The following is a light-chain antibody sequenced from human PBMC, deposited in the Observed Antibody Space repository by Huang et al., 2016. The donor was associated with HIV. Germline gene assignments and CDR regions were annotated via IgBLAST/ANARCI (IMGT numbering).Light chain of an antibody. Sequence: EVVLTQSPGTLSLSPGDRATLSCRASQRLSSPTYLAWYRKIPGHAPRLLMYDASLRASCIPDRFSGSGSGTDFTLTISRLEPEEFAGYYCQQYGNFPPTFGQGTKLEV. CDR2: DAS. V-gene: IGKV3-20*01. J-gene: IGKJ2*01. CDR1: QRLSSPTY. CDR3: QQYGNFPPT.